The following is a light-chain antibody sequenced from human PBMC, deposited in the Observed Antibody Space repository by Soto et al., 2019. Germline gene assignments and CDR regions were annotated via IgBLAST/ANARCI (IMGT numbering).Light chain of an antibody. CDR3: SSYACSNLWV. Sequence: QSALTQSPSASGSPGQSVTISCTGTSSDVGNYKYVSWYQQHPGKAPKLMIYEVSKRNSGVPDRFSGSKSGNTASLTVSGLQVEDEADYYCSSYACSNLWVFGGGTKLTVL. V-gene: IGLV2-8*01. CDR1: SSDVGNYKY. CDR2: EVS. J-gene: IGLJ3*02.